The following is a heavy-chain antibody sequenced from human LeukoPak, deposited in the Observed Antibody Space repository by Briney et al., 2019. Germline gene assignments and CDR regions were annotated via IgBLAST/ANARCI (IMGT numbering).Heavy chain of an antibody. CDR1: GFTFSKYE. CDR2: ISSSGSTI. CDR3: AREVVTRGYFDY. Sequence: PGGSLRLSCAASGFTFSKYELNWVRQAPGKGLEWVSYISSSGSTIYYADSVEGRFTISRDNAKNSLYLQMNSLRAEDTAVYYCAREVVTRGYFDYWGQGTLVTVSS. V-gene: IGHV3-48*03. J-gene: IGHJ4*02. D-gene: IGHD4-23*01.